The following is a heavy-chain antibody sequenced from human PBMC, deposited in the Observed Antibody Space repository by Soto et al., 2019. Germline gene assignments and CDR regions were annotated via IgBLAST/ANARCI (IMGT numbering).Heavy chain of an antibody. J-gene: IGHJ6*02. V-gene: IGHV1-2*02. D-gene: IGHD3-9*01. CDR2: IHPNSGDT. CDR3: ARDARGTRGFDEMDI. Sequence: GASVKVSCKASGYIFTGYHIHWVRQAPGRGLEWMGWIHPNSGDTEYAQNFQGRVTMTRDTSFNLVYMEMSGLMSDDTAVYYCARDARGTRGFDEMDIWGQGTTFTVSS. CDR1: GYIFTGYH.